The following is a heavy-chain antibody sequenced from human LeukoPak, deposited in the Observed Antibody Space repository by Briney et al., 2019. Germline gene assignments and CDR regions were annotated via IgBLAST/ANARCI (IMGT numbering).Heavy chain of an antibody. CDR3: ARVRTEWYIDL. CDR1: GFIFKSHW. J-gene: IGHJ2*01. CDR2: IRQDGDEK. Sequence: GVSLRLFCAGSGFIFKSHWMTWVRQARGMGLEWVGNIRQDGDEKFYADSVRGRFTISRDNAKNSLYLHLNSLRAEDTAIYYCARVRTEWYIDLWGRGTLVTVSP. V-gene: IGHV3-7*01. D-gene: IGHD2-8*02.